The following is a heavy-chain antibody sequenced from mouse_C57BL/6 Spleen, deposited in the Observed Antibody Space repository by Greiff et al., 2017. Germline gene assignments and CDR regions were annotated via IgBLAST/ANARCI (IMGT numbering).Heavy chain of an antibody. CDR2: ISYSGST. CDR3: ARELYYGSRGFAY. D-gene: IGHD1-1*01. V-gene: IGHV3-1*01. Sequence: EVMLVESGPGMVKPSQSLSLTCTVTGYSITSGYDWHWIRHFPGNKLEWMGYISYSGSTNYNPSPKSRISITHDTSKNQFFLKLNSVTTEDTATYYCARELYYGSRGFAYWGQGTLVTVSA. CDR1: GYSITSGYD. J-gene: IGHJ3*01.